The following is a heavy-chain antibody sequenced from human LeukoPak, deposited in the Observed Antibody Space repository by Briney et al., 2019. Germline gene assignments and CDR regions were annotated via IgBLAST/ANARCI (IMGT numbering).Heavy chain of an antibody. CDR3: ARDGSSPGEGTSGYATQPHVGLNAENWFDP. Sequence: PSETLSLTCTVSGGSISSYYWCWIRQPPGKGLEWIGEINHSGSTNYNPSLKSRVTISVDTSKNQFSLKLSSVTAADTAVYYCARDGSSPGEGTSGYATQPHVGLNAENWFDPWGQGTLVTVSS. V-gene: IGHV4-34*01. D-gene: IGHD5-12*01. CDR1: GGSISSYY. J-gene: IGHJ5*02. CDR2: INHSGST.